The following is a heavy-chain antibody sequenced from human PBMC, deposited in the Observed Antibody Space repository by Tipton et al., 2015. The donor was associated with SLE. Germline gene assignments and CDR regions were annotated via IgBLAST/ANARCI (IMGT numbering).Heavy chain of an antibody. CDR2: ISTYNGNT. CDR1: GFTFKKYF. Sequence: QVQLVQSGAEVKKPGASVKISCKASGFTFKKYFMHWVRQAPGQGLEWMGWISTYNGNTNYAQKLQGRVTMTSDTSTSTAYMELRSLRSDDTAIYYCARVRVDTAMGVFDFWGQGTLVTVSS. V-gene: IGHV1-18*01. D-gene: IGHD5-18*01. J-gene: IGHJ4*02. CDR3: ARVRVDTAMGVFDF.